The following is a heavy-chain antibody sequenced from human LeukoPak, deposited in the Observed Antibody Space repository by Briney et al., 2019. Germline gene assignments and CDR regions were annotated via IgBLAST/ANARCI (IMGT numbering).Heavy chain of an antibody. CDR3: ARDYYDSSGYYGKDDY. J-gene: IGHJ4*02. CDR2: INPNSGGT. Sequence: ASVKVSCKASGGTFSSYAISWVRQAPGQGLEWMGRINPNSGGTNYAQKFQGRVTMTRDTSISTAYMELSRLRSDDTAVYYCARDYYDSSGYYGKDDYWGQGTLVTVSS. CDR1: GGTFSSYA. V-gene: IGHV1-2*06. D-gene: IGHD3-22*01.